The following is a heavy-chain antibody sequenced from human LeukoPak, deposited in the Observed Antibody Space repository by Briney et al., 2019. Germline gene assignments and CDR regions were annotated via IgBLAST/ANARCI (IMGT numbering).Heavy chain of an antibody. CDR1: GDSISSSSYD. D-gene: IGHD6-19*01. J-gene: IGHJ4*02. V-gene: IGHV4-39*07. CDR3: ARASSGQCFDY. CDR2: IYYSGST. Sequence: SETLSLTCTASGDSISSSSYDWGGIRQPPGKGLEWSESIYYSGSTYYNPSLKRRVTISVDTSKNQFSLKLSSVTAADTAVYYCARASSGQCFDYWGQGTLVTVSS.